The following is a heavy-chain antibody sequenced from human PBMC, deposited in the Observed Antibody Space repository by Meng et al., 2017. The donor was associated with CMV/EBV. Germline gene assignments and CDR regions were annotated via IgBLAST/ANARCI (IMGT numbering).Heavy chain of an antibody. D-gene: IGHD3-3*01. Sequence: ASVKVSCKASGYSFSDYHMHWVRQAPGQGLEWMGWINPNSGGTNYAQKFQGRVTMTRDTPISTAYMELSRLSSYDTAVYYCARNWRAGHALDPFNIWGQGTMVTVSS. V-gene: IGHV1-2*02. J-gene: IGHJ3*02. CDR3: ARNWRAGHALDPFNI. CDR1: GYSFSDYH. CDR2: INPNSGGT.